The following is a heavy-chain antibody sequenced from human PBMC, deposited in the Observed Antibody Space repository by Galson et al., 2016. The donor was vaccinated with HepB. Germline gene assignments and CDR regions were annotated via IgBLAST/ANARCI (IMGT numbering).Heavy chain of an antibody. CDR3: ARDPRSSMVRGVIILSRFDY. Sequence: SVKVSCKASGGTFSNYAINWVRQAPGQGLEWMGGINLFLGLVNYAQNFRGRVTITADKSTSTAYMELSSLRSEDTAVYYCARDPRSSMVRGVIILSRFDYWGQGTLVTVAS. V-gene: IGHV1-69*10. CDR2: INLFLGLV. D-gene: IGHD3-10*01. J-gene: IGHJ4*02. CDR1: GGTFSNYA.